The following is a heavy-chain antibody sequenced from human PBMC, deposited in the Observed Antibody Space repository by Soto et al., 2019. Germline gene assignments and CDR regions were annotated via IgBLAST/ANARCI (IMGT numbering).Heavy chain of an antibody. V-gene: IGHV3-33*01. CDR1: GFSFSKHA. J-gene: IGHJ5*02. D-gene: IGHD1-1*01. CDR2: IWSDGTTK. Sequence: GGSLRLSCAASGFSFSKHAMHWVRQAPGKGLEWVAVIWSDGTTKYYADSVKGRFTVSRDSSTNTLYLQMTNLRVEDTAVYYCARDIDTSSHYNRFDPWRQGTLVTVSS. CDR3: ARDIDTSSHYNRFDP.